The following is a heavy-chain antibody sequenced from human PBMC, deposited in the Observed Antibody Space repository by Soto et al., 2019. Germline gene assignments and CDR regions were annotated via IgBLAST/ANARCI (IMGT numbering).Heavy chain of an antibody. D-gene: IGHD3-10*01. CDR1: VFTFSSYA. V-gene: IGHV3-30-3*01. CDR3: ARDGYYYGSGSYYGYYYYG. J-gene: IGHJ6*01. Sequence: GGSLRLSCAASVFTFSSYAMHWVRQAPGKGLEWVAVISYDGSNKYYADSVKGRFTISRDNSKNTLYLQMNSLRAEGTAVYYCARDGYYYGSGSYYGYYYYG. CDR2: ISYDGSNK.